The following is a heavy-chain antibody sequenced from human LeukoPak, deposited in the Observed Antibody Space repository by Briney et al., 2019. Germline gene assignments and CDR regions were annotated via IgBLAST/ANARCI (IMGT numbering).Heavy chain of an antibody. D-gene: IGHD3-9*01. CDR1: GGSFSGYY. V-gene: IGHV4-34*01. CDR3: ARSRTYYDILTGYRPYYLDY. CDR2: INHSGST. J-gene: IGHJ4*02. Sequence: SETLSLTCAVYGGSFSGYYWSWIRQPPGKGLEWIGEINHSGSTNYNPSLKSRVTISVDTSKNQFSLKLSSVTAADTAVYYCARSRTYYDILTGYRPYYLDYWGQGTLVTVSS.